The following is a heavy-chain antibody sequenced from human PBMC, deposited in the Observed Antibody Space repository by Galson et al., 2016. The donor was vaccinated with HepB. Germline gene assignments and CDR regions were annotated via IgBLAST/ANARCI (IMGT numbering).Heavy chain of an antibody. Sequence: SLRLSCAASGFTFSTYWMNWVRQAPGKGLEWVANIKQDGSEKYYVDSVKGRFTISRDNAKNSLYLQMHSLRADDTAVYYCTKDSGYDSVNWGQGSLVTVSS. CDR2: IKQDGSEK. CDR3: TKDSGYDSVN. J-gene: IGHJ4*02. CDR1: GFTFSTYW. V-gene: IGHV3-7*03. D-gene: IGHD5-12*01.